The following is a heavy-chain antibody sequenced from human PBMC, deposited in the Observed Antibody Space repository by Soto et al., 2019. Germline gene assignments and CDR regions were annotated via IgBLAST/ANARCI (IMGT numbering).Heavy chain of an antibody. Sequence: XSVKVSCKASVYTFTSYYIHCVRQAPGQGLEWMGIINPSGGSTSYAQKFQGRVTMTRDTSTSTVYMELSSLRSEDTAVYYCAREPIAVAGPYYYGMDVWGQGTTVTVSS. CDR3: AREPIAVAGPYYYGMDV. CDR1: VYTFTSYY. J-gene: IGHJ6*02. V-gene: IGHV1-46*01. D-gene: IGHD6-19*01. CDR2: INPSGGST.